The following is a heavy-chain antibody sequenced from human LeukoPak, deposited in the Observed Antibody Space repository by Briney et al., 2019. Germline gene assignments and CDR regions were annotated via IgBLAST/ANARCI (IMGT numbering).Heavy chain of an antibody. V-gene: IGHV1-18*01. Sequence: ASVKVSCKASGYTFTSYGISWVRQAPGQGLEWMGWISAYNGNTNYAQKLQGRVTMTRNTSISTAYMELSSLRSEDTAVYYCARGSPMSGYSSGWYTPSGYWGQGTLVTVSS. CDR1: GYTFTSYG. CDR3: ARGSPMSGYSSGWYTPSGY. D-gene: IGHD6-19*01. CDR2: ISAYNGNT. J-gene: IGHJ4*02.